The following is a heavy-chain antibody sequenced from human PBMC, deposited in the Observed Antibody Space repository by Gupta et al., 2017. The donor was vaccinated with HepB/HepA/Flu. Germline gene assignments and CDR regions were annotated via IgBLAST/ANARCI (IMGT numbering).Heavy chain of an antibody. D-gene: IGHD2-8*02. Sequence: EVQLLEFGGGLVQPGGSLRLSCGASGLTLSNFAMSWVRQAPGKGLEWVSGISDSGETTSNADVGNGRFTISRDNSKNTIYLEMNRPSEDATDTYYWAKCPRSVDVYYTGGNTEACDGWGQGTLGTVSS. CDR3: AKCPRSVDVYYTGGNTEACDG. J-gene: IGHJ3*01. CDR2: ISDSGETT. V-gene: IGHV3-23*01. CDR1: GLTLSNFA.